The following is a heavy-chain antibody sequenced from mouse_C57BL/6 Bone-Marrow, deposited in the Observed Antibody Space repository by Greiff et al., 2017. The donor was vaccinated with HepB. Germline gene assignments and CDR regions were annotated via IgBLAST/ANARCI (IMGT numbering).Heavy chain of an antibody. CDR3: ARGTGSRGY. D-gene: IGHD3-3*01. V-gene: IGHV1-50*01. CDR2: IDPSDSYT. Sequence: QVHVKQPGAELVKPGASVKLSCKASGYTFTSYWMQWVKQRPGQGLEWIGEIDPSDSYTNYNQKFKGKATLTVDTSSSTAYMQLSSLTSEDSAVYYCARGTGSRGYWGQGTTLTVSS. CDR1: GYTFTSYW. J-gene: IGHJ2*01.